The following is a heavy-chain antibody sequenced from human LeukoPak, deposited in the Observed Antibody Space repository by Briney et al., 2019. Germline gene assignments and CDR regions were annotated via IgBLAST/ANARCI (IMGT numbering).Heavy chain of an antibody. J-gene: IGHJ5*02. V-gene: IGHV4-61*02. CDR3: ARVQYDFWSGYPLGWFDP. Sequence: NPSQTLSLTCTVSGGSISSGSYYWSWIRQPAGKGLEWIGRIYTSGSTNYNPSLKSRVTISVDTSTNQFSLKLSSVTAADTAVYYCARVQYDFWSGYPLGWFDPWGQGTLVTVSS. D-gene: IGHD3-3*01. CDR2: IYTSGST. CDR1: GGSISSGSYY.